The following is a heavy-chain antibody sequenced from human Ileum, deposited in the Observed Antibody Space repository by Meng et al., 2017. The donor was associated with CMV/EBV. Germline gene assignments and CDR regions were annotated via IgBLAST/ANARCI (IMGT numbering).Heavy chain of an antibody. CDR3: AKGEYYFGSLAYFDY. J-gene: IGHJ4*02. Sequence: GGSLRLSCAASGFTFSNYAMTWVRQATGKGLEWVSTISRSGGGTYSADSVKGRFTVSRDNSKDTLYLQMNSLRAEDTAVYFCAKGEYYFGSLAYFDYWGQGTLVTVSS. CDR2: ISRSGGGT. V-gene: IGHV3-23*01. D-gene: IGHD3-10*01. CDR1: GFTFSNYA.